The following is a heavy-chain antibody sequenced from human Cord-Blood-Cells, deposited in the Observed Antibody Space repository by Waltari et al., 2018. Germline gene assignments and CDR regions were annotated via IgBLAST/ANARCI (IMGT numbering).Heavy chain of an antibody. CDR3: VEWPPDAFDI. J-gene: IGHJ3*02. V-gene: IGHV4-34*01. D-gene: IGHD3-3*01. Sequence: QVQLQQWGAGLLKPSATLSLTCAVYGGSFSGYYWSWIRQPPRKGLEWIGEINHSGSTNYNPSLKSRVTISVDTSKNQFSLKLSSVTAADTAVYYCVEWPPDAFDIWGQGTMVTVSS. CDR2: INHSGST. CDR1: GGSFSGYY.